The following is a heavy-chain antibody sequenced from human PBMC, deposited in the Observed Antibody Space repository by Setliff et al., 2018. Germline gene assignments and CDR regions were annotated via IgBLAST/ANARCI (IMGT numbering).Heavy chain of an antibody. Sequence: SETLSLTCTVYGGSFSNYYWSWIRQPPGKGLEWIGEINHSGSTNYNSSLTSRVTISVDTSKNQFSLNLNSVTAADTAVYYFRLAHCSTTSCEEALDYWSQGTLVTVSS. CDR1: GGSFSNYY. V-gene: IGHV4-34*01. J-gene: IGHJ4*02. CDR2: INHSGST. CDR3: RLAHCSTTSCEEALDY. D-gene: IGHD2-2*01.